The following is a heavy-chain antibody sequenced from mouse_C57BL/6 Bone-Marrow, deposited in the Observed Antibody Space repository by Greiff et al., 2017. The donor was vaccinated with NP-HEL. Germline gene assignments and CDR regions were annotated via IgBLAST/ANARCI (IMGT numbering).Heavy chain of an antibody. D-gene: IGHD2-3*01. CDR3: GGWLLPAWFAY. CDR2: INPYNGGT. CDR1: GYTFTDYY. J-gene: IGHJ3*01. V-gene: IGHV1-19*01. Sequence: EVQLQQSGPVLVKPGASVKMSCKASGYTFTDYYMNWVKQSHGKSLEWIGVINPYNGGTSYNQTFKGKATLTVDKSSSTAYMELNSLTSEDSAVYYCGGWLLPAWFAYWGQGTLVTVSA.